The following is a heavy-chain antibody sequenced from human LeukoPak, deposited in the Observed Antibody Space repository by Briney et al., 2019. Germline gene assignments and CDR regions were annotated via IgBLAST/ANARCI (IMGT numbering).Heavy chain of an antibody. J-gene: IGHJ4*02. D-gene: IGHD5-12*01. CDR2: TYYRSKWYT. CDR3: ARIGYDRPDVDD. V-gene: IGHV6-1*01. Sequence: SQTLSLTCAISGVSVSSNTDVWNWLRQSPSRGLEWLGRTYYRSKWYTEYAVSVRSRITINLDTSKNQFSLQLNSVTPEDTAVYYCARIGYDRPDVDDWGQGTLVTISS. CDR1: GVSVSSNTDV.